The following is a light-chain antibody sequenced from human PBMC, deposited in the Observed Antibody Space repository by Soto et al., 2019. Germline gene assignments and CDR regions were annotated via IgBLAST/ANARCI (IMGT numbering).Light chain of an antibody. CDR3: KQYNSYST. CDR1: QTISSW. CDR2: KAS. Sequence: DTQMTQAPSTLSTSVVDGVNITFRASQTISSWLAWYQQTPGKDPKMLIYKASSLESVVPSRFSGSGSGTEFTLTISRLQPDDFAAYYCKQYNSYSTFGNGNTVDIK. J-gene: IGKJ1*01. V-gene: IGKV1-5*03.